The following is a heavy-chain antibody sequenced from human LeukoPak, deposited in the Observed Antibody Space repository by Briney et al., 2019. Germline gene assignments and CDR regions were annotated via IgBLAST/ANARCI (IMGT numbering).Heavy chain of an antibody. CDR2: ISYDGSNK. Sequence: GASLRLSCAASGFTFSIYSMHCVRQAPGKGLEWVAVISYDGSNKNYADSVKGRFTISRDNSKNTLYLQMNSLRGEDTAVYYCAKEIVVVPAANNWFDPWGQGTLVTVSS. V-gene: IGHV3-30-3*01. J-gene: IGHJ5*02. D-gene: IGHD2-2*01. CDR3: AKEIVVVPAANNWFDP. CDR1: GFTFSIYS.